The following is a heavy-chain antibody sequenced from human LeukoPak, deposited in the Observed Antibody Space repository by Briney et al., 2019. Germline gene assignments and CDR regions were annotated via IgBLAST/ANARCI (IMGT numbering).Heavy chain of an antibody. CDR1: GYTFTSYD. J-gene: IGHJ4*02. CDR3: ARHRSSSWYYYFDY. CDR2: MDPNSGNT. V-gene: IGHV1-8*03. Sequence: ASVKVSCKASGYTFTSYDINWVRQATGQGLEWMGWMDPNSGNTGYAQKFQGRVTITRNTSISTAYMELSSLRSEDTAVYYCARHRSSSWYYYFDYWGQGTLVTVSS. D-gene: IGHD6-13*01.